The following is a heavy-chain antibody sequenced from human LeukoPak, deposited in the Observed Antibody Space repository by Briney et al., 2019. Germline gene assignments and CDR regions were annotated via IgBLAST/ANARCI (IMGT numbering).Heavy chain of an antibody. J-gene: IGHJ5*02. CDR1: GYSFNSYW. V-gene: IGHV5-51*01. CDR2: IYPGDSDT. CDR3: ARAGIAVAGTSWFDP. Sequence: GESLKISCKGSGYSFNSYWIGWVRQMPGKGLEWMGIIYPGDSDTRYSPSFQGQVTISADKSISTAYLQWSSLKASDTAMYYCARAGIAVAGTSWFDPWGQGTLVTVSS. D-gene: IGHD6-19*01.